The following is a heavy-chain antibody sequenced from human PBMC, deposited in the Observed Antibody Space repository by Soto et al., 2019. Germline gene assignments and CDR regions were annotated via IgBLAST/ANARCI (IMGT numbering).Heavy chain of an antibody. CDR1: GFIVSTNY. J-gene: IGHJ3*02. Sequence: EVQLVESGGGVIQPGGSLRLSCAASGFIVSTNYMTWVRQAPGKGLECGSVIDTGGSTYYADSVKGRLTISRDNSKNTLYLQMNSLRAEDTAVYYCARVFDAFDIWGQGTMVTVSS. CDR2: IDTGGST. V-gene: IGHV3-53*01. CDR3: ARVFDAFDI.